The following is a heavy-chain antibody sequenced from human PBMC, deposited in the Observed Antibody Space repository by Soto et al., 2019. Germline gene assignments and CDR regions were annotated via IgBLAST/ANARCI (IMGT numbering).Heavy chain of an antibody. D-gene: IGHD1-26*01. CDR1: GDSIGTYN. CDR2: IYSNGGT. V-gene: IGHV4-59*08. CDR3: VRQGIGALHGLVDV. J-gene: IGHJ6*02. Sequence: QVQLQASGPGLEKPSDTLSLTCTVSGDSIGTYNWGWIRQPPGKRLEWIGYIYSNGGTSYNPALKSRVTISADTSTKQFSLRLSSVTAADTAVYYCVRQGIGALHGLVDVWGQGTTVTVSS.